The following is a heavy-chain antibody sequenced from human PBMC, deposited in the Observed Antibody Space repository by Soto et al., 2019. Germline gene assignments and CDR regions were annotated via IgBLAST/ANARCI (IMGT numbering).Heavy chain of an antibody. J-gene: IGHJ3*02. Sequence: PGGSLRLSCAASGFTFSSYSMNWVRQAPGKGLEWVSSISSSSSYIYYADSVKGRFTIFRDNAKNSLYLQMNSLRAEDTAVYYCAREGGRTTVTRTDAFDIWGQGTMVTVSS. CDR2: ISSSSSYI. CDR1: GFTFSSYS. CDR3: AREGGRTTVTRTDAFDI. V-gene: IGHV3-21*01. D-gene: IGHD4-17*01.